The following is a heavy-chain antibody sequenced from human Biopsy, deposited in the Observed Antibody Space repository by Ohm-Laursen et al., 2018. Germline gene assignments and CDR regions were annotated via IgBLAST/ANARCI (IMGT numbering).Heavy chain of an antibody. CDR2: INRSGRT. CDR3: VRGVDYYDPYHYYALDV. CDR1: GESFNGYY. D-gene: IGHD3-22*01. V-gene: IGHV4-34*01. Sequence: SETLSLTCAVYGESFNGYYWSWIRQTPGKGLEWIGEINRSGRTNYNPSLKSRVTISVDTSKNQFSLKVRSVTAADTAVYYCVRGVDYYDPYHYYALDVWGQGTTVNVSS. J-gene: IGHJ6*02.